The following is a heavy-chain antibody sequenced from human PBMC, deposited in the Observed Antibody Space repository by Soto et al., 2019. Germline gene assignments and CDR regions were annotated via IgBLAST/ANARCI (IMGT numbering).Heavy chain of an antibody. CDR1: GGSFSGYY. V-gene: IGHV4-34*01. CDR3: ARGIGYCSSINCYSSRRLRFDS. D-gene: IGHD2-2*01. Sequence: SETLSLTCAVYGGSFSGYYWTWIRQSPEKGLEWIGEVNHSGTTYYNPSLKTRVTISVHTPKNQFSLKMSSVTAADTAVYYCARGIGYCSSINCYSSRRLRFDSWGQGTLVTSPQ. J-gene: IGHJ4*02. CDR2: VNHSGTT.